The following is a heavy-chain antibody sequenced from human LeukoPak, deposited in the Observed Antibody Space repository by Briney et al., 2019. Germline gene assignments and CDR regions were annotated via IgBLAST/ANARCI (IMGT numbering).Heavy chain of an antibody. Sequence: PGGSLRLSCAASGFTFSDYYMSWIRQAPGKGLEWVSYISSSGSTIYYADSVKGRFTISRDNAKNSLYLQMKSLRAEDTAVYYCGAGSYYYYMDVWGKGTTVTVSS. J-gene: IGHJ6*03. CDR1: GFTFSDYY. CDR2: ISSSGSTI. V-gene: IGHV3-11*01. D-gene: IGHD6-19*01. CDR3: GAGSYYYYMDV.